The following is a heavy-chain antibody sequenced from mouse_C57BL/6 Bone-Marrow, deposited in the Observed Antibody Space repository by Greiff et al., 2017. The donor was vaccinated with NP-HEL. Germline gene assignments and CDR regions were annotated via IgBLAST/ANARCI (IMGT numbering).Heavy chain of an antibody. D-gene: IGHD1-1*01. CDR1: GFSLTSYA. Sequence: VKLMESGPGLVAPSPSLSITCTVSGFSLTSYAISWVRQPPGQGLEWLGVIWTGGGTNYNSALNSRLSISKDNSKSQVFLKMNSLQTDDTARYYCARIVHYYGSSSHWYFDVWGTGTTVTVSS. V-gene: IGHV2-9-1*01. CDR3: ARIVHYYGSSSHWYFDV. CDR2: IWTGGGT. J-gene: IGHJ1*03.